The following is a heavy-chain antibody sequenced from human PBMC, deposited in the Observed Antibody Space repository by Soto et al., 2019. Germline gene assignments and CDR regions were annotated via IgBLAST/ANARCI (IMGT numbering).Heavy chain of an antibody. V-gene: IGHV4-34*01. D-gene: IGHD3-10*01. J-gene: IGHJ6*02. CDR3: ARGVRVKYYYYYYGMDV. CDR1: GGSFSGYY. CDR2: INHSGST. Sequence: SETLSLTCAVYGGSFSGYYWSWIRQPPGKGLEWIGEINHSGSTNYNPSLKSRVTISVDTSKNQFSLKLSSVTAADTAVYYCARGVRVKYYYYYYGMDVWGQGTTVTVSS.